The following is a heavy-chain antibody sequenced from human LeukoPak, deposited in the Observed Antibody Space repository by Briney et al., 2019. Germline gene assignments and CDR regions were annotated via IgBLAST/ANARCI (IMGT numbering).Heavy chain of an antibody. Sequence: GGSLRLSCAASGFRFSIYAMSWVRQAPGRGLEWVSGISRSGDSTYYAGSVKGRFTISRDNSKNTLYLQMNSLRAEDTAVYYCAKSAGYCSSPSCEIDYWSQGTLVTVSS. CDR1: GFRFSIYA. J-gene: IGHJ4*02. CDR2: ISRSGDST. D-gene: IGHD2-2*01. CDR3: AKSAGYCSSPSCEIDY. V-gene: IGHV3-23*01.